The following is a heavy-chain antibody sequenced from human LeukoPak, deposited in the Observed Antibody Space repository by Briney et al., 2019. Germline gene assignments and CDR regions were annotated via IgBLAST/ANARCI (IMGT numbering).Heavy chain of an antibody. J-gene: IGHJ4*02. V-gene: IGHV1-46*01. Sequence: ASVKVSCKASGYTFTSYYMHWVRQAPGQGLEWMGIINPSGGSTSYAQKFQGRVTMTRNTSISTAYMELSSLRSEDTAVYYCARYYGSGSYYISIYDYVWGSYPPHFDYWGQGTLVTVSS. CDR1: GYTFTSYY. CDR3: ARYYGSGSYYISIYDYVWGSYPPHFDY. D-gene: IGHD3-16*02. CDR2: INPSGGST.